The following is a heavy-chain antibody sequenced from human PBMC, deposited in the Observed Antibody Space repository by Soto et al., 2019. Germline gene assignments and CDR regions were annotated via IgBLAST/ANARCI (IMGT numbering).Heavy chain of an antibody. D-gene: IGHD2-15*01. Sequence: KTSETLSLTCTVSGGSISSGGYYWSWIRQHPGKGLEWIGYIYYSGSTYYNPSLKSRVTISVDTSKNQFSLKLSSVTAADTAVYYCARGGDLGYCSGGSCYNDYWGQGTLVTVS. CDR1: GGSISSGGYY. J-gene: IGHJ4*02. CDR2: IYYSGST. CDR3: ARGGDLGYCSGGSCYNDY. V-gene: IGHV4-31*03.